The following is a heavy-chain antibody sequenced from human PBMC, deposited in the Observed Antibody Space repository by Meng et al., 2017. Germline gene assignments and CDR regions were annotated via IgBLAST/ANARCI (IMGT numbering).Heavy chain of an antibody. CDR2: IDWDDDK. V-gene: IGHV2-70*01. CDR3: ARINVGDGYGTFDY. D-gene: IGHD5-24*01. J-gene: IGHJ4*02. Sequence: SWIRQPPGKALEWLALIDWDDDKYYSTSLKTRLTISKDTSKNQVVLTMTNMDPVDTATYYCARINVGDGYGTFDYWGQGTLVTVSS.